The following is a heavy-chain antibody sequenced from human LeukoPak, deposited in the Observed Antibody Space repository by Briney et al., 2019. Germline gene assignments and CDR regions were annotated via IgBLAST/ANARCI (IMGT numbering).Heavy chain of an antibody. J-gene: IGHJ4*02. V-gene: IGHV3-23*01. D-gene: IGHD2/OR15-2a*01. CDR3: AKDVIRVGASHFDY. Sequence: RPGGSLRLSCAASGFTFSSYAMSWVRQAPGKGLEWVSAITDSGGRTYYADSVKGRFTISRDNSKNTLYLQMNGLRAEDTAVYYCAKDVIRVGASHFDYWGQGTLVTVSS. CDR1: GFTFSSYA. CDR2: ITDSGGRT.